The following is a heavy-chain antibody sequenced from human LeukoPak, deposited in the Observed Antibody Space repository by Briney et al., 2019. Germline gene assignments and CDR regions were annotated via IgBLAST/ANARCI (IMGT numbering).Heavy chain of an antibody. CDR1: SGSIKKYY. J-gene: IGHJ4*02. CDR3: ARGKIWSPVYLSH. V-gene: IGHV4-59*01. Sequence: PSETLSLTCTVSSGSIKKYYWSWIRQPPGKALEWVGSLYHGGSAHYSPSLQSRVTISIDTSRNQISLKLSSVTAADTAVYYCARGKIWSPVYLSHWGQGTLVTVSS. CDR2: LYHGGSA. D-gene: IGHD3-10*01.